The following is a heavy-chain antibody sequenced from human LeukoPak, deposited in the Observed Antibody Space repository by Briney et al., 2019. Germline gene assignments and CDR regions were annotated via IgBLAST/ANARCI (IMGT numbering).Heavy chain of an antibody. J-gene: IGHJ6*03. Sequence: GASVKVSCKASGGTFISYAISWVRQAPGQGLEWMGGTIPIFGTANYAQKFQGRVTITADESTSTAYMELSSLRSEDTAVYYCAREAVPAAINHYYMDVWGKGTTVTVSS. D-gene: IGHD2-2*02. V-gene: IGHV1-69*13. CDR1: GGTFISYA. CDR3: AREAVPAAINHYYMDV. CDR2: TIPIFGTA.